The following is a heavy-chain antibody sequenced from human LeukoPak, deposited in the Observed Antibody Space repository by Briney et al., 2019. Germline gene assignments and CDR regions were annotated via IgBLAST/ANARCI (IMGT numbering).Heavy chain of an antibody. Sequence: SETLSLTCTVSGYSISSGYYWGWIRQPPGKGLEWIGSIYHSGSTYYNPSLKSRVTISVDTSKNQFSLKLSSVTAADTAVYYCVSSFRGSYYKRRELCWFDPWGQGTLVTVSS. V-gene: IGHV4-38-2*02. CDR2: IYHSGST. CDR1: GYSISSGYY. D-gene: IGHD3-10*01. J-gene: IGHJ5*02. CDR3: VSSFRGSYYKRRELCWFDP.